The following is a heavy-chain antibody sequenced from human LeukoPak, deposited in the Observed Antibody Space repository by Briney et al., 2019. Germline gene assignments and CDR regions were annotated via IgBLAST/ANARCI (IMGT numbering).Heavy chain of an antibody. CDR3: ARLIVGATNVDY. Sequence: ASVNVSCTASGYTFTSYYMHWVRQAPGQGLEWMGIINPSGGSTSYAQKFQGRVTMTRDTSTSTVYMELSSLRSEDTAVYYCARLIVGATNVDYWGQGTPVTVSS. V-gene: IGHV1-46*01. D-gene: IGHD1-26*01. CDR1: GYTFTSYY. CDR2: INPSGGST. J-gene: IGHJ4*02.